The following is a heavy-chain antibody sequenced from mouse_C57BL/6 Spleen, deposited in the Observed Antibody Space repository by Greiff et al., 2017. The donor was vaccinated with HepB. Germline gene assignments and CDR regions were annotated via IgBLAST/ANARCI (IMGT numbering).Heavy chain of an antibody. D-gene: IGHD1-1*01. CDR2: IYPGSGNT. V-gene: IGHV1-66*01. Sequence: QVQLQQSGPELVKPGASVKISFKASGYSFTSYYIHWVKQRPGQGLEWIGWIYPGSGNTKYNEKFKGKATLTADTSSSTAYMQLSSRTSEDAAVYYCATRITTVVATDYAMDYWGQGTSVTVSS. CDR1: GYSFTSYY. CDR3: ATRITTVVATDYAMDY. J-gene: IGHJ4*01.